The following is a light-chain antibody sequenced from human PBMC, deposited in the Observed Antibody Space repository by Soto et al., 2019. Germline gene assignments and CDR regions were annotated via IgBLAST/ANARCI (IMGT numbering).Light chain of an antibody. V-gene: IGLV3-21*02. CDR1: NVGSKV. J-gene: IGLJ2*01. CDR2: DDT. Sequence: SYELTQPPSVSVAPGQTATISCGGNNVGSKVVHWYQQKPGQAPVLVVYDDTYRPSGIPERFSGSNSGNTATLTISRVEAGDEADYYCQVWHTGSYRVFGGGTKLTV. CDR3: QVWHTGSYRV.